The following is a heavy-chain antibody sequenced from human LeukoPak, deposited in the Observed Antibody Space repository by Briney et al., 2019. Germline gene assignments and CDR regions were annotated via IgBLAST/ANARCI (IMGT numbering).Heavy chain of an antibody. D-gene: IGHD5-18*01. CDR2: INPNSGGT. J-gene: IGHJ4*02. Sequence: ASVKVSCKASGYTFTVYYMHWVPQAPGQGLEWMGWINPNSGGTNYAQKFQGRVTMTRDTSISTAYMELSRLRSDDTAVYYCARLLGVDTAMVTQEAVDYWGQGTLVTVSS. CDR3: ARLLGVDTAMVTQEAVDY. CDR1: GYTFTVYY. V-gene: IGHV1-2*02.